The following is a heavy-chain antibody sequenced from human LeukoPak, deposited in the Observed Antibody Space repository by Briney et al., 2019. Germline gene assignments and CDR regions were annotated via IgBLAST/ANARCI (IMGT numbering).Heavy chain of an antibody. Sequence: ASVKVSCKASGYTFTSYDINWVRQATGQGLEWMGWMNPNSGNTGYAQKFQGRVTMTRNTSISTAYMELSSLRSEDTAVYYCASSGRSMVRGVIISLARPRYYYYDMDVWGQGTTVTVSS. CDR1: GYTFTSYD. D-gene: IGHD3-10*01. CDR3: ASSGRSMVRGVIISLARPRYYYYDMDV. J-gene: IGHJ6*02. V-gene: IGHV1-8*01. CDR2: MNPNSGNT.